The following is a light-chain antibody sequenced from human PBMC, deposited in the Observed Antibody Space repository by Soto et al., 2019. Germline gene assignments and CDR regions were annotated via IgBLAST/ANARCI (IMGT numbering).Light chain of an antibody. CDR1: QSISSH. CDR2: AAS. CDR3: QQSHSAPLT. Sequence: QMTQSPSSLFASVGDRVTITCLASQSISSHLNWYQQKVGQTPRLLIYAASTLQSEVPPRFSGSGSGTEFTLTISGLQREDFATYYCQQSHSAPLTFGGGTKIQI. J-gene: IGKJ4*01. V-gene: IGKV1-39*01.